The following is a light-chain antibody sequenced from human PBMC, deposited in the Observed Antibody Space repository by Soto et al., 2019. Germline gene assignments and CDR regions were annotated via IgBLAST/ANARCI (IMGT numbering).Light chain of an antibody. CDR2: EVS. CDR3: SSCTNTITRYA. J-gene: IGLJ1*01. CDR1: SSDVGGYNY. Sequence: QSLLTHPASVSGSPGQSITISCTGTSSDVGGYNYVSWFQHHPGKAPKLIIYEVSYRPSGVSNRFSGSKSGDTASLTISGLQAEDEADYYCSSCTNTITRYAFGTGTKATVL. V-gene: IGLV2-14*01.